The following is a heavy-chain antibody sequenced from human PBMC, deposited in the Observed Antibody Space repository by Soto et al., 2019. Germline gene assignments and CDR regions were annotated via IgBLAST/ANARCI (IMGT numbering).Heavy chain of an antibody. CDR2: ISYDGSNK. CDR1: RFTFSSFA. Sequence: QVQLVESGGGVVQPGRSLRLSCAAYRFTFSSFAVQWVRQAPGKGLEWVAVISYDGSNKYYADSVKGRFTISRDNSKNTLYLQMNSLRAADTAVYYCARESRSDPHEDYWGQGTLVTVSS. J-gene: IGHJ4*02. CDR3: ARESRSDPHEDY. V-gene: IGHV3-30-3*01.